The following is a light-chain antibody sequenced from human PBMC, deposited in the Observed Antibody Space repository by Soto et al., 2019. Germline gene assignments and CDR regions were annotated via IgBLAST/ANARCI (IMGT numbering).Light chain of an antibody. V-gene: IGKV3-11*01. J-gene: IGKJ1*01. Sequence: EIVLTQSPVTLSLSPGERATLSCRASQSVGSYLAWYQQKPGQAPRLLIYDASNRATGIPARFTGSGSETDFTLTISSLEPEDFAVYYCQEYIQWPPGMFGPGTTVDIK. CDR2: DAS. CDR1: QSVGSY. CDR3: QEYIQWPPGM.